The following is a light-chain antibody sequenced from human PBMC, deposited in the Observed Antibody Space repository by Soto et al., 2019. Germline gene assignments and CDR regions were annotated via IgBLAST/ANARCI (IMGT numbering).Light chain of an antibody. CDR2: DAS. J-gene: IGKJ3*01. CDR3: T. CDR1: QDISNY. Sequence: DIQMTQSPSSLSASVGDRVTITCQASQDISNYLNWYQQKPGKAPKLLIYDASNLETGVPSRFSGSGSGTDFTFTISSLQPEDIATYYWTFGPGTKVDIK. V-gene: IGKV1-33*01.